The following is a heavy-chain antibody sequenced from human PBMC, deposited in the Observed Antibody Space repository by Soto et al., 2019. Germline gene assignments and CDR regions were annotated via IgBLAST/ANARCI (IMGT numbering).Heavy chain of an antibody. Sequence: PSETLSLTCTVSGGSISSSSYYWGWIRQPPGKGLEWIGSIYYSGSTYYNPSLKSRVTISVDTSKNQFSLKLSSVTAADTAVYYCARNVEQDYFDYWGQGTLVTVSS. D-gene: IGHD1-1*01. CDR1: GGSISSSSYY. J-gene: IGHJ4*02. CDR2: IYYSGST. V-gene: IGHV4-39*01. CDR3: ARNVEQDYFDY.